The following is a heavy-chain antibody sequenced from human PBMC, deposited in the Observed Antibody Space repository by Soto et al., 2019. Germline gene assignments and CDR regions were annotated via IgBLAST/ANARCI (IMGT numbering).Heavy chain of an antibody. D-gene: IGHD3-22*01. Sequence: SETLSLTCTVSGGSISSYYWSWIRQPPGKGLEWIGYIYYSGSTNYNPSLKSRVTISVDTSKNQFSLKLSSVTAADTAVYYCARHKRGYHPRQVFFDYWGQGPLVTVSS. CDR1: GGSISSYY. J-gene: IGHJ4*02. CDR2: IYYSGST. V-gene: IGHV4-59*08. CDR3: ARHKRGYHPRQVFFDY.